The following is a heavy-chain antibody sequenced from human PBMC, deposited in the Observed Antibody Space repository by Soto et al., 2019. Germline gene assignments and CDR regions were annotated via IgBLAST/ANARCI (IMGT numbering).Heavy chain of an antibody. J-gene: IGHJ4*02. Sequence: QVQLQESGPGLVKPSQTLSLTCTVSGGSISSGGYYWSWIRQHPGKGLEWTGYIYYSGSTYYADSVKGRFTIFRDNSKDTLYLQMHSLGVDDTAIYYCAIASVTRIRGEPPAHWGQGTLVTVSS. D-gene: IGHD3-10*01. CDR2: IYYSGST. V-gene: IGHV4-31*03. CDR1: GGSISSGGYY. CDR3: AIASVTRIRGEPPAH.